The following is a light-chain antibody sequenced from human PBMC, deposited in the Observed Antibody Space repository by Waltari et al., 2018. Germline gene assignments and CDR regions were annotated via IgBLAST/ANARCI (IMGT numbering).Light chain of an antibody. J-gene: IGKJ1*01. V-gene: IGKV3-20*01. Sequence: EGATLSCRASQSVSRSLAWYQQKPGQAPRLLIYDTSRRATGIPDRFSGSGSGTDFSLTISRLEPEDFAMYYCQKYASLPATFGQGTKVEIK. CDR2: DTS. CDR1: QSVSRS. CDR3: QKYASLPAT.